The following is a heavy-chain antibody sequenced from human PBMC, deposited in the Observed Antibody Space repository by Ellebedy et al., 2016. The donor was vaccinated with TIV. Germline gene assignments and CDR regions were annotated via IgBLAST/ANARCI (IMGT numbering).Heavy chain of an antibody. CDR3: AGEDTVVVTGEDCYYYVDV. J-gene: IGHJ6*03. V-gene: IGHV4-59*01. D-gene: IGHD2-21*02. Sequence: MPSETLSLTRTVSGGSISNYYWSWIRQPPGKALEWIGYVYYSGSTNYNPSLKSRVSISVDTSKNQFSLKLTSVTAADTAMYYCAGEDTVVVTGEDCYYYVDVWGKGTTVSVSS. CDR1: GGSISNYY. CDR2: VYYSGST.